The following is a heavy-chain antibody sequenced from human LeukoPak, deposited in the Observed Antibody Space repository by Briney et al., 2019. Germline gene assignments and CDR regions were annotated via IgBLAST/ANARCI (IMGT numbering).Heavy chain of an antibody. CDR2: ISSSSSYI. Sequence: GGSLRLSCAASGFTFSSYSMNWVRQAPGKGLEWVSSISSSSSYIYYADSVKGRFTISRDNAKNSLCLQMNSLRAEDTAVYYCARDGEPYCSSTSCYSPFDYWGQGTLVTVSS. D-gene: IGHD2-2*01. CDR3: ARDGEPYCSSTSCYSPFDY. CDR1: GFTFSSYS. V-gene: IGHV3-21*01. J-gene: IGHJ4*02.